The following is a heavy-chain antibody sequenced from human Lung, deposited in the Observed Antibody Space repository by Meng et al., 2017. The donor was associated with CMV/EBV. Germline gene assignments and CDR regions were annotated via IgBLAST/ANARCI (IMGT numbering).Heavy chain of an antibody. Sequence: VTGLIFSGYEMNWVRLAPGKGLEWVSYISSSGNIKYYADSVKGRFTISRDNARISLFLQMNSLRVEDTAIYFCAKDAARQYYDSSGYYFDYWGLGXLVTVSS. J-gene: IGHJ4*02. CDR2: ISSSGNIK. CDR3: AKDAARQYYDSSGYYFDY. CDR1: GLIFSGYE. D-gene: IGHD3-22*01. V-gene: IGHV3-48*03.